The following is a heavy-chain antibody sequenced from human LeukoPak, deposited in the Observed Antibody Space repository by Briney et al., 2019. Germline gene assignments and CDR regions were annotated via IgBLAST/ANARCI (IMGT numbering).Heavy chain of an antibody. CDR2: IYYSGST. CDR1: GGSISSSSYH. J-gene: IGHJ4*02. D-gene: IGHD3-10*01. V-gene: IGHV4-39*07. Sequence: PSETLSLTCTVSGGSISSSSYHWGWIRQPPGKGLEWIASIYYSGSTYDNPSLKSRVTVSVDTSKNQFSLKLNSVTAADTAVYYCATYYGSGSYYGRWGQGTLVTVSS. CDR3: ATYYGSGSYYGR.